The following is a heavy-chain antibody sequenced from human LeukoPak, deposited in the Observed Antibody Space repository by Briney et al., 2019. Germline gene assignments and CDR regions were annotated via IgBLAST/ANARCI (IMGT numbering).Heavy chain of an antibody. CDR3: AKDLASTAPRAFDY. CDR2: ISASGASL. CDR1: GFTFTSYS. Sequence: GGSLRLTCAASGFTFTSYSINWVRQAPGKGLEWVSHISASGASLYYADSVKGRFTISRDNSKKTLYLQMNSLRAEDTALYYCAKDLASTAPRAFDYWGQGTLVTVSS. V-gene: IGHV3-23*01. J-gene: IGHJ4*02. D-gene: IGHD5-12*01.